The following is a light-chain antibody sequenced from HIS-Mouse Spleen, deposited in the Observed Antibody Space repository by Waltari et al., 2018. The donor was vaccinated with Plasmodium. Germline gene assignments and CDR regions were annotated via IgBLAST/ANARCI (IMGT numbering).Light chain of an antibody. Sequence: AIRMTQSPSSFSASTGDRVTISRRASQGISSYLAWYQQKPGKAPKLLIYAASTLQSGVPSRFSGSGSGTDFTLTISCLQSEDFATYYCQQYYSYPLTFGGGTKVEIK. V-gene: IGKV1-8*01. CDR2: AAS. CDR1: QGISSY. J-gene: IGKJ4*01. CDR3: QQYYSYPLT.